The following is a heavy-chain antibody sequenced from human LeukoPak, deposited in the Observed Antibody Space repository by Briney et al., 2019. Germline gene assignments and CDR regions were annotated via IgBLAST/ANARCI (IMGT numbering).Heavy chain of an antibody. Sequence: PSETLSLTCTVSGGSISSYYWSWIRQPPGKGLEWIGYIYYSGSTNYNPSLKSRVTISVDTSKNQFSLKLSSVTAADTAVYYCARVTIVGAKLFDYWGQGTLVTVSS. CDR3: ARVTIVGAKLFDY. CDR2: IYYSGST. J-gene: IGHJ4*02. D-gene: IGHD1-26*01. CDR1: GGSISSYY. V-gene: IGHV4-59*01.